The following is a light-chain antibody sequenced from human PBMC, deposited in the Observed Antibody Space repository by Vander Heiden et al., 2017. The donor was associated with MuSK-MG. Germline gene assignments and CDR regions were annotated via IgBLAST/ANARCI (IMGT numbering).Light chain of an antibody. CDR2: AAS. CDR1: QGISNS. J-gene: IGKJ2*01. Sequence: DIQMTQSPSSLSASVGDRVTITCRASQGISNSLAWYQQKPGKAPKLLLYAASRLESGVPSRFSGRGYGTDFTLTISSLQPEDFATYYCQQYDNNPPYTFGQGTKLEIK. CDR3: QQYDNNPPYT. V-gene: IGKV1-NL1*01.